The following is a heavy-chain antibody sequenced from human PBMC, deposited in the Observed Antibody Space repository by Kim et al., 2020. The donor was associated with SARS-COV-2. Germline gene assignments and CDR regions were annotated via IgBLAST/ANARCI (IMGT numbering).Heavy chain of an antibody. CDR1: GDSVSSNSAA. J-gene: IGHJ4*02. Sequence: SQTLSLTCAISGDSVSSNSAAWNWIRQSPSRGLEWLGRTNYRSKWYTDYAASVKSRITIKSDTSKNQYSLQLNSVTPEDTAVYYCARWVYNYDYSGYRYFDFWGQGTLVTVSS. D-gene: IGHD3-22*01. CDR2: TNYRSKWYT. CDR3: ARWVYNYDYSGYRYFDF. V-gene: IGHV6-1*01.